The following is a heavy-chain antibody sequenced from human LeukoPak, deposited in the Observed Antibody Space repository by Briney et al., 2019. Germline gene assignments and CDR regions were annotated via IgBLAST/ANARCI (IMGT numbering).Heavy chain of an antibody. J-gene: IGHJ5*02. D-gene: IGHD3-10*01. CDR1: GYTFTSYY. V-gene: IGHV1-46*01. Sequence: ASVKVSCKASGYTFTSYYMHWVRQAPGQGLEWMGIINPSGGSTSYAQKFQGRVTMTRDTSTSTVYMELSSLRPEDTAVYYCAREMYYYGSGRHTEFDPWGQGTLVTVSS. CDR2: INPSGGST. CDR3: AREMYYYGSGRHTEFDP.